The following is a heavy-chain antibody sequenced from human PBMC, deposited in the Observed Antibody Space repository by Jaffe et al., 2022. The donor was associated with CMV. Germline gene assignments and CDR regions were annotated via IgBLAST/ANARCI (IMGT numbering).Heavy chain of an antibody. V-gene: IGHV3-21*01. D-gene: IGHD5-18*01. CDR2: ISSSSSYI. J-gene: IGHJ6*03. Sequence: EVQLVESGGGLVKPGGSLRLSCAASGFTFSSYSMNWVRQAPGKGLEWVSSISSSSSYIYYADSVKGRFTISRDNAKNSLYLQMNSLRAEDTAVYYCARVKDSYGPKFHYMDVWGKGTTVTVSS. CDR1: GFTFSSYS. CDR3: ARVKDSYGPKFHYMDV.